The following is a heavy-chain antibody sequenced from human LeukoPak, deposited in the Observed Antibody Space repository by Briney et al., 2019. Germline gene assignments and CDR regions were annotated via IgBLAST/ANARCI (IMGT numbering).Heavy chain of an antibody. D-gene: IGHD1-26*01. CDR1: GGSISSYY. CDR3: ASLPRSGSSEDDAFDI. V-gene: IGHV4-59*12. CDR2: IYYSGST. J-gene: IGHJ3*02. Sequence: KASETLSLTCTVSGGSISSYYWSWIRQPPGKGLEWIGYIYYSGSTNYNPSLKSRVTISVDTSKNQFSLKLSSVTAADTAVYYCASLPRSGSSEDDAFDIWGQGTMVTVSS.